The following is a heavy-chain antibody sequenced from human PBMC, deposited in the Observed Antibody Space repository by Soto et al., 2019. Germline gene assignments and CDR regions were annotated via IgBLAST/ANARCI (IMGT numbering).Heavy chain of an antibody. D-gene: IGHD4-17*01. CDR1: GFTFSNFG. CDR2: ISYYESNK. V-gene: IGHV3-30*18. Sequence: QVQLVESGGGVVQPGRSLRLSCAASGFTFSNFGMHWVRQAPGKGLEWVAVISYYESNKYYADSVKGRFTIYRDNSKNPLYLQMNSLRAEDTAVYYCAKADDMTTLTTPAFDSWGQGTLVTVSS. J-gene: IGHJ5*01. CDR3: AKADDMTTLTTPAFDS.